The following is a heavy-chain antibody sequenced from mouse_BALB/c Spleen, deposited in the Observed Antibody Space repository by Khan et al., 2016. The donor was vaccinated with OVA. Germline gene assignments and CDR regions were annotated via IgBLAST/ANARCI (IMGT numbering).Heavy chain of an antibody. J-gene: IGHJ2*01. CDR3: ARIDGGDFDY. Sequence: EVQLQESGPGLVKPSQSLSLTCTVTGYSITSDYAWNWLRQFPGNELEWMGFISYSGNTNYTPSLKSRISISRDTSENQFFLQLNAVTTEDTATYYCARIDGGDFDYWGQGTTLTVSS. V-gene: IGHV3-2*02. CDR2: ISYSGNT. CDR1: GYSITSDYA. D-gene: IGHD2-3*01.